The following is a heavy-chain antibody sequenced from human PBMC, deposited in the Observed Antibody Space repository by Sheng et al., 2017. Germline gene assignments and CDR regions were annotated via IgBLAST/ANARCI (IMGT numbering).Heavy chain of an antibody. J-gene: IGHJ5*02. CDR1: GFTFSSYG. Sequence: QVQLVESGGGVVQPGGSLRLSCAASGFTFSSYGMHWVRQAPGKGLEWVAFIRYDGSNKYYADSVKGRFTISRDNSKNTLYLQMNSLRAEDTAVYYCAKEEGTWGQGTLVTVSS. CDR3: AKEEGT. V-gene: IGHV3-30*02. CDR2: IRYDGSNK.